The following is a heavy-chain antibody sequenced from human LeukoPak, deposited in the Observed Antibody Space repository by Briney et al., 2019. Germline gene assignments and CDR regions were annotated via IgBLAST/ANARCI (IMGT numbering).Heavy chain of an antibody. Sequence: PSGTLSLTCTVSGGSISSYYWSWIRQPPGKGLEGIGYIYYSGSTNYNASIKSRVTISVYTSKNQFSLNLSSVTAAAAAVNYYDRSRRTADGAFDIWGQGTMVTVSS. J-gene: IGHJ3*02. CDR1: GGSISSYY. V-gene: IGHV4-59*01. CDR3: DRSRRTADGAFDI. CDR2: IYYSGST. D-gene: IGHD4-17*01.